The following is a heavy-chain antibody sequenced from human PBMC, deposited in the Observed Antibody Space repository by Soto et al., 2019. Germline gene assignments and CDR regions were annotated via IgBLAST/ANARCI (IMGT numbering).Heavy chain of an antibody. CDR1: GYTFTSYD. CDR3: ARGGDSSGYYENWFDP. D-gene: IGHD3-22*01. V-gene: IGHV1-8*01. J-gene: IGHJ5*02. Sequence: ASVKVSCKASGYTFTSYDINWVRQATGQGLEWMGWMNPNSGNTGYAQKFQGRVTMTRNTSISTAYMELSSLRSEDTAVYYCARGGDSSGYYENWFDPWGQGTPVTVSS. CDR2: MNPNSGNT.